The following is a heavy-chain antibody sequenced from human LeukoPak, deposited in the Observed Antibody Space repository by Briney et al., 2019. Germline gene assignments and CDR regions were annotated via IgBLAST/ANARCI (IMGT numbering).Heavy chain of an antibody. CDR2: IYTSGST. Sequence: PSETLSLTCTVSGGSISSYYWSWIRQPAGKGLEWIGRIYTSGSTNYNPSLKSRVTMSVDTSKNQFSLKLSSVTAADTAVYYCARDYGMYYDILTGYYGVEYYFDYWGQGTLVTVSS. V-gene: IGHV4-4*07. J-gene: IGHJ4*02. CDR3: ARDYGMYYDILTGYYGVEYYFDY. CDR1: GGSISSYY. D-gene: IGHD3-9*01.